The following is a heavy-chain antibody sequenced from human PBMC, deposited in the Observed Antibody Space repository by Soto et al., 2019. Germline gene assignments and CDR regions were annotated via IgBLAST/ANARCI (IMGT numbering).Heavy chain of an antibody. D-gene: IGHD2-21*02. CDR3: ARALEYCGGDCYQFDY. Sequence: QLQLQESGSGLVKPSQTLSLTCAVSGGSISSGGYSWSWIRQPPGKGLEWIGYIYHSGSTYYNPSLKSRVTLAVDRSKNQFSLKLSSVTAADTAVYYCARALEYCGGDCYQFDYWGQGTLVTVSS. CDR1: GGSISSGGYS. CDR2: IYHSGST. V-gene: IGHV4-30-2*01. J-gene: IGHJ4*02.